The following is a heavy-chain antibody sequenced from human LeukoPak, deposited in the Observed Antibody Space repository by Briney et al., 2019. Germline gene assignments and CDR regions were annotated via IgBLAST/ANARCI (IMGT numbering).Heavy chain of an antibody. Sequence: ASVKVSCKASGYTLTDYYMHWVRQAPGQGLEWMGRINPNSGGTNYAQKFQGRVTMTRDTSISTVYMELSRLRSDDTAVYYCARGRAFSSGWYPAYYYFDYWGQGTLVTVSS. CDR2: INPNSGGT. V-gene: IGHV1-2*06. J-gene: IGHJ4*02. CDR3: ARGRAFSSGWYPAYYYFDY. CDR1: GYTLTDYY. D-gene: IGHD6-19*01.